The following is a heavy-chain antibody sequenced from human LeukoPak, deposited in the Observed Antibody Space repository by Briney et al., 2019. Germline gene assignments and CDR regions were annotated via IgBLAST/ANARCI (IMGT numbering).Heavy chain of an antibody. CDR1: GFTFDDYA. Sequence: GGSRRLSCAASGFTFDDYAMHWVRQAPGKGLEWVSLISWDGGSTYYADSVKGRFTISRDNSRHTLYLQMNSLGAEDTALYYCAKDKEYSGFGPILSGYYYGMDVWGKGTTVTVSS. CDR3: AKDKEYSGFGPILSGYYYGMDV. V-gene: IGHV3-43D*04. CDR2: ISWDGGST. J-gene: IGHJ6*04. D-gene: IGHD5-12*01.